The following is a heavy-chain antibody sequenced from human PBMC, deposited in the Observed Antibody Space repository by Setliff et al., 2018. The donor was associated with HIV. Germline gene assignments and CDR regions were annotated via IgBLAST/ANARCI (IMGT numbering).Heavy chain of an antibody. J-gene: IGHJ4*02. CDR3: ARDTSSYGPSDN. Sequence: ASVKVSCAASGFTFSTYTMNWVRQAPGRGLEWGSSISGNSNYIYYADSVKGRFTISRDNAKNSLYLQMNSLRAEDTAVYYCARDTSSYGPSDNWGQGTLVTVSS. CDR1: GFTFSTYT. D-gene: IGHD5-18*01. CDR2: ISGNSNYI. V-gene: IGHV3-21*01.